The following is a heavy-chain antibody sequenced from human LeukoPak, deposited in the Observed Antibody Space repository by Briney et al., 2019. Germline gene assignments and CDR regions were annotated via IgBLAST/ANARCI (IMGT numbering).Heavy chain of an antibody. CDR2: IKHSGST. Sequence: SETLSLTCAVYGGSFSGYYWSWIRQPPGKGLEWIGEIKHSGSTNYNPSLKSRVTISVDTSKNQFSLKLSSVTAADTAVYYCARGSGSYNRAFDIWGQGTMVTVSS. J-gene: IGHJ3*02. D-gene: IGHD1-26*01. CDR1: GGSFSGYY. V-gene: IGHV4-34*01. CDR3: ARGSGSYNRAFDI.